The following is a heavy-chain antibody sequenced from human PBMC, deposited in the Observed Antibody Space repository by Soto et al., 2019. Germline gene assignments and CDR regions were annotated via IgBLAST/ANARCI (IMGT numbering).Heavy chain of an antibody. D-gene: IGHD5-18*01. CDR3: ARSRGYSYGSSDY. Sequence: GGSLRLSCAASGFXFDDYAMHWVRQAPGKGLEWVAVISYDGSNKYYADSVKGRFTISRDNSKNTLYLQMNSLRAEDTAVYYCARSRGYSYGSSDYWGQGTLVTVSS. V-gene: IGHV3-30-3*01. CDR2: ISYDGSNK. J-gene: IGHJ4*02. CDR1: GFXFDDYA.